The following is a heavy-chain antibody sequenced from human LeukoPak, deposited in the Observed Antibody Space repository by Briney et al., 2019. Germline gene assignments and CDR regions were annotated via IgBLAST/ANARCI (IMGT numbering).Heavy chain of an antibody. CDR3: AKSDYYYGSGSYYETPFDY. V-gene: IGHV3-23*01. J-gene: IGHJ4*02. CDR1: GFTFSSYA. D-gene: IGHD3-10*01. CDR2: ISSSGGST. Sequence: GGSLRLSCAASGFTFSSYAMSWVRQAPGKGLEWVSTISSSGGSTYYADSVKGRFTISRDNSKNTLYLQMNSLRAEDTAVYYCAKSDYYYGSGSYYETPFDYWGQGTLVTVSS.